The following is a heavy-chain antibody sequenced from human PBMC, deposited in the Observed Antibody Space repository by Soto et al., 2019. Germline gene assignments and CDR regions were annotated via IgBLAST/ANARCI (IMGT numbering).Heavy chain of an antibody. Sequence: EVQLVESGGGLVQPGGSLRLSCTASEFTVSNNYMTWVRQAPGTVLEWVSVIYSGGNTYYADSVQGRFTISRDNYYTLYLEMNSLRAEDTAIYYCCRSPAVAVWGKGTTVTVSS. J-gene: IGHJ6*04. V-gene: IGHV3-66*01. CDR2: IYSGGNT. D-gene: IGHD6-19*01. CDR3: CRSPAVAV. CDR1: EFTVSNNY.